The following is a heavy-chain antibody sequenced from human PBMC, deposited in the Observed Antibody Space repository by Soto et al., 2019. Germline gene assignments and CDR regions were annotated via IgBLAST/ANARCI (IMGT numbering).Heavy chain of an antibody. CDR2: IYHSGRA. J-gene: IGHJ4*02. Sequence: QVQLQESGPGLVKPSVTLSLTCAVSDGSISSTNWWSWVRQPPGKGLEWIGEIYHSGRANYNPSLKSRVTISVDKSRSQFSLNLNSVTAADTAIYYCVGGIIADEYWGQGTLVTVSS. CDR1: DGSISSTNW. D-gene: IGHD6-13*01. CDR3: VGGIIADEY. V-gene: IGHV4-4*02.